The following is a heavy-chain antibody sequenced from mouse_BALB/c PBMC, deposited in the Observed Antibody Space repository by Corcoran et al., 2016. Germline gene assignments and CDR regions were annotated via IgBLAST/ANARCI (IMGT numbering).Heavy chain of an antibody. Sequence: QIQLVQSGPELKKPGETVKISCKASGYTFTNYGMNWVKQAPGKGLKWMGWINTYTGEPTYADDFKGRFAFSLETSASTAYLQINNLKNEDTATYFCARCDYGYAMDYWGQGTSVTVSS. CDR1: GYTFTNYG. J-gene: IGHJ4*01. CDR2: INTYTGEP. D-gene: IGHD2-4*01. V-gene: IGHV9-3-1*01. CDR3: ARCDYGYAMDY.